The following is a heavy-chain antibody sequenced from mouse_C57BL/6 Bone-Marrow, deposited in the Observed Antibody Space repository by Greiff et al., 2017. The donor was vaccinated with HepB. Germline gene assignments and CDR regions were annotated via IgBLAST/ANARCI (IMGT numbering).Heavy chain of an antibody. D-gene: IGHD2-12*01. V-gene: IGHV1-15*01. J-gene: IGHJ4*01. CDR2: IDPETGGT. CDR3: TRDSYYYARDY. Sequence: VQLQESGAELVRPGASVTLSCKASGYTFTDYEMHWVKQTPVHGLEWIGAIDPETGGTAYNQKFKGKDILTADKSSSTAYMELRSLTSEDSAVYYCTRDSYYYARDYWGQGTSVTVSS. CDR1: GYTFTDYE.